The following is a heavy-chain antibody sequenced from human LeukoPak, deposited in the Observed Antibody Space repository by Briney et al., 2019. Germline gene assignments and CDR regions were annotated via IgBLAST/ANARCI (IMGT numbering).Heavy chain of an antibody. CDR2: INHSGIT. CDR3: ARARCSGDSCYTGYY. D-gene: IGHD2-15*01. V-gene: IGHV4-34*01. CDR1: GGSFSYYY. J-gene: IGHJ4*02. Sequence: SETLSLTCAASGGSFSYYYWNWIRQPPGKGLEWIGEINHSGITNYNPSLKSRVTISVDTSKNQFSLKLSSVTAADTAVYYCARARCSGDSCYTGYYWGQGTLVTVSS.